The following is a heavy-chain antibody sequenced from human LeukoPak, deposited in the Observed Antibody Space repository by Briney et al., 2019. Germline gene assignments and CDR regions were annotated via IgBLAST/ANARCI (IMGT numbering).Heavy chain of an antibody. CDR3: ARVGIDLAPYYFDY. D-gene: IGHD3-3*01. J-gene: IGHJ4*02. Sequence: ASVKVSCKASGYTFTSYDINWVRQATGQGLEWMGWMNPNSGNTGYAQKFQGRVTITRNTSISTAYMELSSPRSEDTAVYYCARVGIDLAPYYFDYWGQGTLVTVSS. CDR1: GYTFTSYD. V-gene: IGHV1-8*03. CDR2: MNPNSGNT.